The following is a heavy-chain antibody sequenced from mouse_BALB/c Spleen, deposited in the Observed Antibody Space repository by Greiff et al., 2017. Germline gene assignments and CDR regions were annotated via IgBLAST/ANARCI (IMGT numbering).Heavy chain of an antibody. D-gene: IGHD2-2*01. CDR3: ARGDPHGYYDAMDY. CDR1: GYAFTNYL. V-gene: IGHV1-54*03. CDR2: INPGSGGT. J-gene: IGHJ4*01. Sequence: QVQLQQSGAELVRPGTSVKVSCKASGYAFTNYLIEWVKQRPGQGLEWIGVINPGSGGTNYNEKFKGKATLTADKSSSTAYMQLSSLTSDDSAVYFCARGDPHGYYDAMDYWGQGTSVTVSS.